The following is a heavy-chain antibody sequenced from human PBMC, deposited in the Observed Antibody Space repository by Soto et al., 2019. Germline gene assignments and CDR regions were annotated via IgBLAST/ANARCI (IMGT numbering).Heavy chain of an antibody. D-gene: IGHD6-19*01. CDR3: ARDDGPQWLDLGAFDI. V-gene: IGHV3-33*01. J-gene: IGHJ3*02. CDR1: GFTFSSYG. CDR2: IWYDGSNK. Sequence: QVQLVESGGGVVQPGRSLRLSCAASGFTFSSYGMHWVRQAPGKGLEWVAVIWYDGSNKYYADSVKGRFTISRDNSKNTLYLKMNSLRAEDTAVYYCARDDGPQWLDLGAFDIWGQGTMVTVSS.